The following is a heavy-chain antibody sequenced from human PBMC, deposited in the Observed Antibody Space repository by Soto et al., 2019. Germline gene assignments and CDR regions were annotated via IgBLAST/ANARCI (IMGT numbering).Heavy chain of an antibody. J-gene: IGHJ4*02. V-gene: IGHV4-4*09. D-gene: IGHD4-17*01. CDR3: ARRNYGEEGYFFDF. Sequence: SEILSLTCTVSGGSITGYYWSWIRLPPGKGLEWIGYIYDSGTTTYNAALKSRVSISAETSKNQFSLNLRSVTAADTAIYYCARRNYGEEGYFFDFWGQGVLVTVSS. CDR1: GGSITGYY. CDR2: IYDSGTT.